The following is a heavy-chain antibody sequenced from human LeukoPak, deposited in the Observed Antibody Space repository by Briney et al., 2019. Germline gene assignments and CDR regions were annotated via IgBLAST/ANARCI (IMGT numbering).Heavy chain of an antibody. D-gene: IGHD3-10*01. CDR2: ISSRGSTI. CDR3: ARGNPNYYGSGSYYND. Sequence: GGSLRLSWAASGFTFSSYAMSWVRQAPGKGLEGVSYISSRGSTIYYAASVKGRFPISRDHANNSQYLQMNSLRAEDTAVYYCARGNPNYYGSGSYYNDWGQGTLVTVSS. CDR1: GFTFSSYA. J-gene: IGHJ4*02. V-gene: IGHV3-48*03.